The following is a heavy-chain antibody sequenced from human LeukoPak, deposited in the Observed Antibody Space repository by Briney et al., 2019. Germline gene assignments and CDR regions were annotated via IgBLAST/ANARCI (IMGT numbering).Heavy chain of an antibody. CDR1: GGSISSYY. CDR2: IYHSGSN. D-gene: IGHD5/OR15-5a*01. Sequence: SETLSLTCTVSGGSISSYYWNWIRQPLGKGLEWIGYIYHSGSNSYNPSLKSRVTISVDTSKNQFSLKLSSVTAADTAVYYCARHSSTHAFDYWGQGTLVTVSS. CDR3: ARHSSTHAFDY. J-gene: IGHJ4*02. V-gene: IGHV4-59*08.